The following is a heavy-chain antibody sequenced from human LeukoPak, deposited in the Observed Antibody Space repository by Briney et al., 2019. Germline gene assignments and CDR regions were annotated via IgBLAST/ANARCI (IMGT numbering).Heavy chain of an antibody. CDR3: ARGVDETYYDILTGYYGMDV. D-gene: IGHD3-9*01. CDR1: GGSISSSSYY. CDR2: IYYSGST. Sequence: SETLSLTCTVSGGSISSSSYYWGWIRQPLGKGLEWIGSIYYSGSTYYNPSLKSRVTISVDTSKNQFSLKLSSVTAADTAVHYCARGVDETYYDILTGYYGMDVWGQGTTVTVSS. J-gene: IGHJ6*02. V-gene: IGHV4-39*01.